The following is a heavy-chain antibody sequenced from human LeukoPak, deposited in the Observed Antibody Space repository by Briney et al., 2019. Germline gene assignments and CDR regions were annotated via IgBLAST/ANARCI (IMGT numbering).Heavy chain of an antibody. CDR1: GFTFSGYS. D-gene: IGHD3-22*01. CDR3: ARRKFTYYYDSSGYANYFDY. CDR2: IKQDGSEK. Sequence: PGGSLRLSCAASGFTFSGYSMTWVRQAPGKGLEWVANIKQDGSEKYYVDSVKGRFTISRDNAKNSLYLQMNSLRAEDTAVYYCARRKFTYYYDSSGYANYFDYWGQGTLVTVSS. V-gene: IGHV3-7*01. J-gene: IGHJ4*02.